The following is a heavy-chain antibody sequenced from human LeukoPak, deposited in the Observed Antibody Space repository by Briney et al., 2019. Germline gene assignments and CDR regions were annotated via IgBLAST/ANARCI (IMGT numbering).Heavy chain of an antibody. Sequence: PGGSLRLSCAASGFTFSSYSMNWVRQAPGKGLEWVSSISSSSSYIYYADSVKGRFTISRDNAKNSLYLQMNSLRAEDTAVYYCARGDSSGWYLDYYYYYGMDVWGQGTTVTVSS. J-gene: IGHJ6*02. V-gene: IGHV3-21*01. D-gene: IGHD6-19*01. CDR2: ISSSSSYI. CDR1: GFTFSSYS. CDR3: ARGDSSGWYLDYYYYYGMDV.